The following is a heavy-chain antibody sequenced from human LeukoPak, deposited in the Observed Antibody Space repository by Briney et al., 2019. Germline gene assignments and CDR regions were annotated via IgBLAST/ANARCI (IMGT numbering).Heavy chain of an antibody. D-gene: IGHD4-17*01. CDR3: AIGDGDYGY. V-gene: IGHV3-30*03. CDR1: GFTFSSYG. J-gene: IGHJ4*02. CDR2: ISYDGSNK. Sequence: GGSLTLSCAASGFTFSSYGMHRVPQAPGKGLEWVAVISYDGSNKYYTDSVKGRFTISRDNSKNTLYLRMNSLRAEETAVYYCAIGDGDYGYWGQGTLVTVSS.